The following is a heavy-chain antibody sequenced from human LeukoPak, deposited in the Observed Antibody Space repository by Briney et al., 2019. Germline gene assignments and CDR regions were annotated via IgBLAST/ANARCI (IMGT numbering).Heavy chain of an antibody. CDR1: GFTFSSYS. Sequence: GGSLRLSCAASGFTFSSYSMNWVRQAPGKGLEWVSSINSRSSYIYYADSVKGRFTVSRGNALNSLYLQMNSLRAEDTAVYYCAREIAGYSYGAFDYWGQGTLVTVSS. CDR3: AREIAGYSYGAFDY. D-gene: IGHD5-18*01. V-gene: IGHV3-21*01. CDR2: INSRSSYI. J-gene: IGHJ4*02.